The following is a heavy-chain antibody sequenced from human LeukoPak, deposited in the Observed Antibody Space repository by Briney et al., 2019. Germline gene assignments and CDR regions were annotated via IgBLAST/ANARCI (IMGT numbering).Heavy chain of an antibody. CDR1: GFTFSSYW. Sequence: QSGGSLRLSCAASGFTFSSYWMSWVRQAPGKGLERVANIKQDGSAKYYVDSVKGRFTISRDNAKNSLYLQMNSLRAEDTAVYYCARRGKDTAMAPPDYWGQGTLVTVSS. D-gene: IGHD5-18*01. CDR3: ARRGKDTAMAPPDY. J-gene: IGHJ4*02. V-gene: IGHV3-7*05. CDR2: IKQDGSAK.